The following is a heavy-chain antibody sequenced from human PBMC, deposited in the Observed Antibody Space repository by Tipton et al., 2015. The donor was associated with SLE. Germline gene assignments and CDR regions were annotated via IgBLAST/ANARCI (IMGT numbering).Heavy chain of an antibody. D-gene: IGHD2-21*01. CDR3: ARDVAASRSHLLDS. Sequence: QVQLVQSGAELKKPGASVKVSCKASGYTFTNYGVSWVRQAPGQGLEWVAWISAYNGNTAYAQKLRGRVTVTTDTSTNTAYLELRSLTSDDTALYYCARDVAASRSHLLDSWGQGTLVTVSS. CDR2: ISAYNGNT. V-gene: IGHV1-18*01. CDR1: GYTFTNYG. J-gene: IGHJ4*02.